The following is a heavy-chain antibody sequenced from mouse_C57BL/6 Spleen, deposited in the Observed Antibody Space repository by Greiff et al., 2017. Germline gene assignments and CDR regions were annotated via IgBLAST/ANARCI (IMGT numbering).Heavy chain of an antibody. CDR1: GYSITSGYY. Sequence: EVKLQESGPGLVKPSQSLSLTCSVTGYSITSGYYWNWIRQFPGNKLEWMGYISYDGSNNYNPSLKNRISITRDTSKHQFFLKLNSVTTEDTATYYCANYYGSPFAYWGQGTLVTVSA. D-gene: IGHD1-1*01. V-gene: IGHV3-6*01. J-gene: IGHJ3*01. CDR2: ISYDGSN. CDR3: ANYYGSPFAY.